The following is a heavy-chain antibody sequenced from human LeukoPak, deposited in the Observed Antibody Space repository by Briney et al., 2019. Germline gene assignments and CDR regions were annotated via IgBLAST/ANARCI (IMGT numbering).Heavy chain of an antibody. CDR2: INHSGST. V-gene: IGHV4-34*01. J-gene: IGHJ4*02. Sequence: SETLSLTCAVYGGSFSGYYWSWIRQPPGKGLEWIGEINHSGSTNYNPSLKSRVTISVDTSKNQFSLKLSSVTAADTAVYYCARRAYYYDSSGAPRYYFDYWGQGTLVTVSS. CDR1: GGSFSGYY. D-gene: IGHD3-22*01. CDR3: ARRAYYYDSSGAPRYYFDY.